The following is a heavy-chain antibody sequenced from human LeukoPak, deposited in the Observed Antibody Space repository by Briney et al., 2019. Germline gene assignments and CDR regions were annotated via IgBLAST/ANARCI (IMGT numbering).Heavy chain of an antibody. CDR1: GFTFSSYW. Sequence: PGGSLRLSCAASGFTFSSYWMSWVRQAPGKGLEWVANIKQDGSEKYYVDSVKGRFTISRDNAKNKLYLQMNSRRAEDTAVYYCARDQKGNYYDSSGYYYINWFDPWGQGTLVTVSS. D-gene: IGHD3-22*01. V-gene: IGHV3-7*01. CDR3: ARDQKGNYYDSSGYYYINWFDP. CDR2: IKQDGSEK. J-gene: IGHJ5*02.